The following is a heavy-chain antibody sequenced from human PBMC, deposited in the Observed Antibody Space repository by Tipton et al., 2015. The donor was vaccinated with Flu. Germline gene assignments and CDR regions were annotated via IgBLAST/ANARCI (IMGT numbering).Heavy chain of an antibody. CDR3: ARVWSSFVATASLDY. D-gene: IGHD1-1*01. CDR1: GGSISTSGYY. Sequence: TLSLTCTVSGGSISTSGYYWGWIRQPPGKGLEWIGCIRYGGSSYYTPSLKSRVIISLDMSKDQFSLKLASVTAAGTAVYYCARVWSSFVATASLDYWGRGTLVTVSS. J-gene: IGHJ4*02. V-gene: IGHV4-39*07. CDR2: IRYGGSS.